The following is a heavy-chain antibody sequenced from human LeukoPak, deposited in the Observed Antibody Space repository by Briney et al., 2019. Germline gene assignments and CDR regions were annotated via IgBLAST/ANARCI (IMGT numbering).Heavy chain of an antibody. CDR2: INHSGFT. D-gene: IGHD6-19*01. CDR3: AASGWTPGLDY. J-gene: IGHJ4*02. Sequence: SGTLSLTCAIYSGSFSGYYWNWIRQPPGKGLEWIGEINHSGFTNYNPSLNSRVTMSVDTSKNQFSLNLTSVTAADTAVYYCAASGWTPGLDYWGQGTPVTVSS. CDR1: SGSFSGYY. V-gene: IGHV4-34*01.